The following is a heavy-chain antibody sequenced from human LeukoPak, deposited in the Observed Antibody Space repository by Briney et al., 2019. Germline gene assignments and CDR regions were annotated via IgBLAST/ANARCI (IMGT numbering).Heavy chain of an antibody. Sequence: GSLRLSCAASGFTFSSYGMHWVRQAPGKGLEWVAVISYDGSNKYYADSVKGRFTISRDNSKNTLYLQMNSLRAEDTAVYYCAKNSYSNYSNWFDPWGQGTLVTVSS. CDR2: ISYDGSNK. D-gene: IGHD4-11*01. V-gene: IGHV3-30*18. CDR1: GFTFSSYG. J-gene: IGHJ5*02. CDR3: AKNSYSNYSNWFDP.